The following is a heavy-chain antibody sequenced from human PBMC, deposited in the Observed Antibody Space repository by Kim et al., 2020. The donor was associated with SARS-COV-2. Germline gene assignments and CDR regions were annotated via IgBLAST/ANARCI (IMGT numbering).Heavy chain of an antibody. V-gene: IGHV4-59*13. CDR3: ARTRGYSGYDHPFYYYYGMDV. CDR2: IYYSGST. CDR1: GGSISSYY. J-gene: IGHJ6*02. D-gene: IGHD5-12*01. Sequence: SETLSLTCTVSGGSISSYYWSWIRQPPGKGLEWIGYIYYSGSTNYNPSLKSRVTISVDTSKNQFSLKLSSVTAADTAVYYCARTRGYSGYDHPFYYYYGMDVWDQGTTVTVSS.